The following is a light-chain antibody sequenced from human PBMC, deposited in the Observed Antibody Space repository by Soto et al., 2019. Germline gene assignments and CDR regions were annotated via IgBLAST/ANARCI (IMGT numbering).Light chain of an antibody. CDR2: KAS. Sequence: DIQMTQSPSTLSASVGDRVTITCRASQSISSWLAWYQQKPGKAPKLLIYKASSLESGVPSRFSGSRSGTEFTLTISSLQPDDLATYYCQQYNSYSWTFGQGTKVEIK. CDR1: QSISSW. CDR3: QQYNSYSWT. J-gene: IGKJ1*01. V-gene: IGKV1-5*03.